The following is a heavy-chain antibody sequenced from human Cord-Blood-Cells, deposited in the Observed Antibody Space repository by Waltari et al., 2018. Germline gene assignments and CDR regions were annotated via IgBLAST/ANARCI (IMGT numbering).Heavy chain of an antibody. CDR2: INHSGST. J-gene: IGHJ5*02. CDR1: GGCFSGYY. V-gene: IGHV4-34*01. CDR3: ARDGVYCSSTSCYYNWFDP. D-gene: IGHD2-2*01. Sequence: QVQLQQRGAGLVKPSETLSLTCAASGGCFSGYYWSWNRQPPGKGLEWIEEINHSGSTNYNPSLKSRVTISVDTSKNQFSLKLSSVTAADTAVYYCARDGVYCSSTSCYYNWFDPWGQGTLVTVSS.